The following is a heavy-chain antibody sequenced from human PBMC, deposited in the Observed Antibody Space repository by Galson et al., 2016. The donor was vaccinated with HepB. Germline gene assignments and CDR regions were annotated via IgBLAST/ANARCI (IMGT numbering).Heavy chain of an antibody. D-gene: IGHD3-10*01. CDR1: GGTFSSSSYY. J-gene: IGHJ4*02. CDR2: MYYRGSA. CDR3: AREFTY. Sequence: SETLSLTCTVSGGTFSSSSYYWGWIRQPPGKGLEWIGYMYYRGSAYYNSSLESRVTLSLDTSRNQFSLTLSSVTAADTAVYYCAREFTYWGQGTLVTVSS. V-gene: IGHV4-39*07.